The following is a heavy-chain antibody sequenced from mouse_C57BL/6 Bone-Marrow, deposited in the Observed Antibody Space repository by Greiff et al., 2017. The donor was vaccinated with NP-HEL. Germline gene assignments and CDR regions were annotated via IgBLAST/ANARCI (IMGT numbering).Heavy chain of an antibody. CDR1: GFTFSSYA. Sequence: EVQLVESGGGLVKPGGSLKLSCAASGFTFSSYAMSWVRQTPEKRLEWVATISDGGSYSYSPDNVKGRFTISRDNAKNNLDLQMSHLKAEDTARYYFGREDAAYFDCWGTGTTGTVSS. CDR2: ISDGGSYS. CDR3: GREDAAYFDC. J-gene: IGHJ1*03. V-gene: IGHV5-4*01.